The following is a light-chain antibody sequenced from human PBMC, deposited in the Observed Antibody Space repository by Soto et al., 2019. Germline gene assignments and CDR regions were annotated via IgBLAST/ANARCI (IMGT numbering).Light chain of an antibody. V-gene: IGLV2-14*03. Sequence: QSALTQPASVSESPGQSITISCTGTSSDVGGYNYVSWYQQHTGKAPKLMIYDVSNRPSGVSNRFSGSKSGNTASLTISGLQAEDEADYYCSSYTSSSTRVFGGGTKVTVL. J-gene: IGLJ3*02. CDR3: SSYTSSSTRV. CDR2: DVS. CDR1: SSDVGGYNY.